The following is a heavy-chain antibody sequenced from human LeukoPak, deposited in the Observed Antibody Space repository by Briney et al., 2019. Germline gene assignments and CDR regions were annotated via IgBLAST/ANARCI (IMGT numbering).Heavy chain of an antibody. CDR3: ARGFWAGDFLTGYYWMPPAPFDP. J-gene: IGHJ5*02. CDR2: ISAYNGNT. CDR1: GYTFTSYG. D-gene: IGHD3-9*01. V-gene: IGHV1-18*04. Sequence: ASVKVSCKASGYTFTSYGISWVRQAPGQGLEWMGWISAYNGNTNYAQKLQGRVTMTTDTSTSTAYMELRSLRSDDTAVYYCARGFWAGDFLTGYYWMPPAPFDPWGQGTLVTVSS.